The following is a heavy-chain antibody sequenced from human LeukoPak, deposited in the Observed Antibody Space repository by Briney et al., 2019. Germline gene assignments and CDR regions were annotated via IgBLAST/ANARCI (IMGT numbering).Heavy chain of an antibody. V-gene: IGHV1-2*02. Sequence: GASVKVSCKASGYTFTGYYMHWVRQAPGQGLECMGWINPNSGDTSYAQKFQGRVTMTRDTSISTAYMDLSSLTSDDTAVYYCARVSMGATYFRAFDIWGQGTMVTVSS. J-gene: IGHJ3*02. D-gene: IGHD1-26*01. CDR1: GYTFTGYY. CDR2: INPNSGDT. CDR3: ARVSMGATYFRAFDI.